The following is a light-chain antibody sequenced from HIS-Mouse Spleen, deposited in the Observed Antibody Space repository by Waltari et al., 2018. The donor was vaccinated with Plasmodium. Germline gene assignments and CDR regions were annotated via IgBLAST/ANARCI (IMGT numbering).Light chain of an antibody. V-gene: IGKV1-33*01. J-gene: IGKJ3*01. CDR2: DAS. CDR1: QDISNY. CDR3: QQYDNLPPLFT. Sequence: DIHMTQSPSSLSASVRDRVTITCQASQDISNYLNWYQQKPGKAPKLLIYDASNLETGVPSRFSGSGSGTDFTFTISSLQPEDIATYYCQQYDNLPPLFTFGPGTKVDIK.